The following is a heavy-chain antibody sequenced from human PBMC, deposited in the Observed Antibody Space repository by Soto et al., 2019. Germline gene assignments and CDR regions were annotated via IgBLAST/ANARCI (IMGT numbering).Heavy chain of an antibody. Sequence: GGSLRLSCAASGFTFSIYAMSWARQAPGKGLEWVSAISGSGGSTYYADSVKGRFTISRDNSKNTLYLQMNSLRAEDTAVYYCAKVSLLWFGESDIWGQGTMVTVSS. CDR2: ISGSGGST. D-gene: IGHD3-10*01. V-gene: IGHV3-23*01. CDR3: AKVSLLWFGESDI. CDR1: GFTFSIYA. J-gene: IGHJ3*02.